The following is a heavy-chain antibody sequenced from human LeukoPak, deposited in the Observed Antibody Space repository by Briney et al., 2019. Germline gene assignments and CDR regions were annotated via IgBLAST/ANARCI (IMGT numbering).Heavy chain of an antibody. CDR3: ARRPPYYDFWSGYYTGYYGMDV. CDR1: GGSISSYY. D-gene: IGHD3-3*01. J-gene: IGHJ6*02. CDR2: IYYSGST. Sequence: SETLSLTCTVSGGSISSYYWSWIRQPPGKGLEWIGYIYYSGSTNYNPSLKSRVTISVDTSKNQFSLKLSSVTAADTAVYYCARRPPYYDFWSGYYTGYYGMDVWGQGTTVTVSS. V-gene: IGHV4-59*08.